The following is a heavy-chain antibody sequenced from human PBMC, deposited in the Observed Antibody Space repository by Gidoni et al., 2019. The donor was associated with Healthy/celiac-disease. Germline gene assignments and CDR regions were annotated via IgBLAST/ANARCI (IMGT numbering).Heavy chain of an antibody. CDR2: IIGSGGST. V-gene: IGHV3-23*01. CDR3: AKSNRNYYYYGMDV. CDR1: GFTFSSYA. J-gene: IGHJ6*02. Sequence: EVQLLESGGGLVQPGGSLRLSCAASGFTFSSYAMSWVRQAPGKGLEWVSAIIGSGGSTYYADSVKGRFTISRDNSKNTLYLQMNSLRAEDTAVYYCAKSNRNYYYYGMDVWGQGTTVTVSS.